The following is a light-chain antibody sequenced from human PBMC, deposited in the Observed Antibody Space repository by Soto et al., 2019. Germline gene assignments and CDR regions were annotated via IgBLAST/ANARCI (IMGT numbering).Light chain of an antibody. CDR2: DAS. V-gene: IGKV1-33*01. CDR1: QDISNY. CDR3: QQYDKLPIT. Sequence: DIQMTQSPSSLSASVGDRVTITCQASQDISNYLNWYQQKPGKAPKLLIYDASNLETGVPSRFSGSVSGTDFTFTISSLQPEDIATYYCQQYDKLPITFGGGTKVEIK. J-gene: IGKJ4*01.